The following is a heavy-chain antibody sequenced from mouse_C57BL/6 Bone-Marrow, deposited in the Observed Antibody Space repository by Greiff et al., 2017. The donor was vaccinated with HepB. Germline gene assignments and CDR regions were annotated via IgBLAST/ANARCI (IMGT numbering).Heavy chain of an antibody. CDR3: ATTVVAYWYFDV. D-gene: IGHD1-1*01. CDR1: GYSFTDYN. CDR2: INPNYGTT. V-gene: IGHV1-39*01. J-gene: IGHJ1*03. Sequence: VQLKESGPELVKPGASVKISCKASGYSFTDYNMNWVKQSNGKSLEWIGVINPNYGTTSYNQKFKGKATLTVDQSSSTAYMQLNSLTSEDSAVYYCATTVVAYWYFDVWGTGTTVTVSS.